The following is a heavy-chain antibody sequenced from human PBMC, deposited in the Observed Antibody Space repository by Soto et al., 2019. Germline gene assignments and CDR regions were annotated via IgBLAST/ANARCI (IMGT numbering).Heavy chain of an antibody. V-gene: IGHV3-7*03. CDR3: VRVGRLGGY. Sequence: GGSLRLSCTASGFTFSTYWMSWVRQAPGKGLGWVANIKEDGSEKYYVDSVKGRFSISRDNARSSLYLQMNSLRSEDTAVYYCVRVGRLGGYWGQGTQVTVSS. D-gene: IGHD3-16*01. CDR1: GFTFSTYW. CDR2: IKEDGSEK. J-gene: IGHJ4*02.